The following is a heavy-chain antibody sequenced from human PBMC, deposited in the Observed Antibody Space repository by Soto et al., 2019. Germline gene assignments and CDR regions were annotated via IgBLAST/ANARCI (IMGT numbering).Heavy chain of an antibody. Sequence: QVQLVESGGGVVQPGRSLRLSCAASGFTFSSYGMHWVRQAPGKGLEWVAVISYDGSNKYYADSVKGRFTISRDNSKNTLYLQMNSLRAEDTAVYYCAKDRGRGYSYGQDYWGQGTLVTVSS. CDR1: GFTFSSYG. V-gene: IGHV3-30*18. D-gene: IGHD5-18*01. CDR2: ISYDGSNK. J-gene: IGHJ4*02. CDR3: AKDRGRGYSYGQDY.